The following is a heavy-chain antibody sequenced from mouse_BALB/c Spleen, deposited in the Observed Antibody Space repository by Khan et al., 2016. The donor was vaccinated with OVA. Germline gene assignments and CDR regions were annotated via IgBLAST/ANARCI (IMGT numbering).Heavy chain of an antibody. CDR1: GFIFSSYG. V-gene: IGHV5-6*01. CDR3: TRFITTTTGDYYAMDY. D-gene: IGHD1-2*01. Sequence: EVELVESGGDLVNPGGSLKLSCAASGFIFSSYGMSWVRQTPDKRLEWVAIISSGGTYTYYPDSVKGRFTISRANAKNTLSVRMSSLKSEDTAMYYCTRFITTTTGDYYAMDYWGQGTSVTVSS. CDR2: ISSGGTYT. J-gene: IGHJ4*01.